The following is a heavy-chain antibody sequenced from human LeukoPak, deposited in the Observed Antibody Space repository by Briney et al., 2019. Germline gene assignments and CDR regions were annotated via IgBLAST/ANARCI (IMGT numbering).Heavy chain of an antibody. Sequence: GGSLRLSCAASGFTFSSYSMNWVRQTPGKGLEWVSSISSSSSYIYYADSVKGRFTISRDNAKNSLYLQMNSLRAEDTAVYYCARSSSAASFDYWGQGTLVTVSS. J-gene: IGHJ4*02. CDR3: ARSSSAASFDY. CDR1: GFTFSSYS. D-gene: IGHD3-10*01. V-gene: IGHV3-21*01. CDR2: ISSSSSYI.